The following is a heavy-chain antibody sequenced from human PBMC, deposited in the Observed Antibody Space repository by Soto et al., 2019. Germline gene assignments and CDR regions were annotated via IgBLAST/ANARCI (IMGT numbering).Heavy chain of an antibody. J-gene: IGHJ6*02. CDR2: IIPIFGTA. CDR1: GGTFSSYA. V-gene: IGHV1-69*13. D-gene: IGHD5-12*01. Sequence: GASVKVSCKASGGTFSSYAISWVRQAPGQGLEWMGGIIPIFGTANYAQKFQGRVTITADESTSTAYMELSSLRSEDTAVYYCARLRGYSGYETSGTGYYYYGMDVWGQGTTVTVSS. CDR3: ARLRGYSGYETSGTGYYYYGMDV.